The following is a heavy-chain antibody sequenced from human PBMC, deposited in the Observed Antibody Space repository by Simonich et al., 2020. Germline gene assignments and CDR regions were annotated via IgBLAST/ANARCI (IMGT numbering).Heavy chain of an antibody. CDR3: ARNRLDY. V-gene: IGHV3-74*01. CDR2: MNRDGSST. CDR1: GFTFSRYG. Sequence: EVQLVESGGGLVQPGGSLRPSCAASGFTFSRYGMHWVRQAPGKGLGWGSRMNRDGSSTSYADSVKGRCTISRDNAKNTLYRQMNSLRAEDTAVYYCARNRLDYWGQGTLVTVSS. J-gene: IGHJ4*02.